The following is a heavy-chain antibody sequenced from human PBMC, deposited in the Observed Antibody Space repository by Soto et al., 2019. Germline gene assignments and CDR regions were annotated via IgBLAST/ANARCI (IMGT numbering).Heavy chain of an antibody. CDR3: AKDPGFLEWLLYYFDY. D-gene: IGHD3-3*01. V-gene: IGHV3-30*18. Sequence: GGSLRLSCAASGFTFSSYGMHWVRQAPGKGLEWVAVISYDGSNKYYADSVKGRFTISRDNSKNTLYLQMNSLRAEDTAVYYCAKDPGFLEWLLYYFDYWGQGTLVTVSS. CDR1: GFTFSSYG. J-gene: IGHJ4*02. CDR2: ISYDGSNK.